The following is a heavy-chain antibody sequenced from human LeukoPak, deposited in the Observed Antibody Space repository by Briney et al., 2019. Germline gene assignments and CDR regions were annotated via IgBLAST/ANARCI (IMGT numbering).Heavy chain of an antibody. D-gene: IGHD2-21*02. CDR3: ARGARGDYYYYYGMDV. Sequence: SETLSLTRTVSGGSISSYYWSWIRQPPGKGLEWIGYIYYSGSTNYNPSLKSRVTISVDTSKNQFSLKLSSVTAADTAVYYCARGARGDYYYYYGMDVWGQGTTVTVSS. J-gene: IGHJ6*02. CDR2: IYYSGST. CDR1: GGSISSYY. V-gene: IGHV4-59*01.